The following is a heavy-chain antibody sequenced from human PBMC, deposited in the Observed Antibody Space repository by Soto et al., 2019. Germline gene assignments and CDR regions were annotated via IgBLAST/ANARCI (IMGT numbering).Heavy chain of an antibody. Sequence: VQLVQSGAEVKKSGASVRVSCKASGYTFTNFGINWVRQAPGQGLEWMGWISVYNGNTNFAQNLQGRVTMNTDTSTSTAYMELRSLRSDDTAVYYCARVVNYGSRSYFFVYWGQGTLVTVSS. CDR1: GYTFTNFG. J-gene: IGHJ4*02. V-gene: IGHV1-18*01. D-gene: IGHD3-10*01. CDR2: ISVYNGNT. CDR3: ARVVNYGSRSYFFVY.